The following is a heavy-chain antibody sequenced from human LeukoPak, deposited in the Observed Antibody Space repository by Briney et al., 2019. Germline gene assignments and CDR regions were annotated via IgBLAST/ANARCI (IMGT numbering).Heavy chain of an antibody. CDR3: ARVALGSYNWFDP. V-gene: IGHV3-30*03. CDR1: GFTFSKYG. Sequence: GGSLRLSCVASGFTFSKYGMHWVRQAPGKGLEWVALISYDGDDKYYADSVKGRFTISRDNAKNTVYLQMNSLRAEDTAVYYCARVALGSYNWFDPWGQGTLVTVSS. J-gene: IGHJ5*02. CDR2: ISYDGDDK. D-gene: IGHD3-10*01.